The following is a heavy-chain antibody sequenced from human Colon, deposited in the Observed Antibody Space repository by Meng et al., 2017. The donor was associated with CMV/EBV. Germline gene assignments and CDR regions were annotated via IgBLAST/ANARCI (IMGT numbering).Heavy chain of an antibody. V-gene: IGHV3-15*07. D-gene: IGHD6-25*01. CDR1: GFNFNNAW. CDR2: ILSQSDGGTI. CDR3: ATEYFDSSGLRS. J-gene: IGHJ5*02. Sequence: SGFNFNNAWMNWVRRTPGKGLEWVGRILSQSDGGTIEYNAPVKGRFTISRDDSKNTLFLQLNGLKSEDTALYYCATEYFDSSGLRSWGQGALVTVSS.